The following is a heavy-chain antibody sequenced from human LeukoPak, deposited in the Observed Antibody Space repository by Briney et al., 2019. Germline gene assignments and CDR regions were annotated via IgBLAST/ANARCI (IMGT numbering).Heavy chain of an antibody. Sequence: ASVKVSCKASGYTFTSYGISWVRQAPGQGLEWMGWISAYNGNTNYAQKLQGRVTMTTDTSTSTAYMELRSLRSDDTAVYYCARALSRIAVATFDPWGQGTLVTVSS. D-gene: IGHD6-19*01. CDR3: ARALSRIAVATFDP. J-gene: IGHJ5*02. CDR2: ISAYNGNT. V-gene: IGHV1-18*01. CDR1: GYTFTSYG.